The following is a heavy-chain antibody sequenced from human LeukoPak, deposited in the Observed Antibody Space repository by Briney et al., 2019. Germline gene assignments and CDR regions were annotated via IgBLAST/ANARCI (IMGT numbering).Heavy chain of an antibody. CDR2: INPSGGST. D-gene: IGHD3-22*01. Sequence: ASVKVSCKASGYTFTSYYMHWVRPAPGQGLEWMGIINPSGGSTSYAQKFQGRVTMTRDMSTSTVYMELSSLRSEDTAVYYCARDWDDSSGYYYRSSAFDIWGQGTMVTVSS. CDR1: GYTFTSYY. J-gene: IGHJ3*02. V-gene: IGHV1-46*01. CDR3: ARDWDDSSGYYYRSSAFDI.